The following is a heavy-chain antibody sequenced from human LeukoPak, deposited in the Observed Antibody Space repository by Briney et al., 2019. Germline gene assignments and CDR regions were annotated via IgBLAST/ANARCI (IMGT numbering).Heavy chain of an antibody. J-gene: IGHJ4*02. Sequence: PGGSLRLSCAASGFTFSSYWMSWVRQAPGKGLEWVANIKEDASEKHYVDSVKGRFTISRDNARNSLYLQMNSLRAEDTAVYYCARGSLIAVAPGDYWGQGTLVTVSS. CDR1: GFTFSSYW. V-gene: IGHV3-7*01. CDR3: ARGSLIAVAPGDY. D-gene: IGHD6-19*01. CDR2: IKEDASEK.